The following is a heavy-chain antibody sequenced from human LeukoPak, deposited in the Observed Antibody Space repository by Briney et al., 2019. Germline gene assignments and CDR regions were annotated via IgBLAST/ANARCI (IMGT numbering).Heavy chain of an antibody. V-gene: IGHV4-38-2*02. D-gene: IGHD3-10*01. CDR1: GYSISSGYY. J-gene: IGHJ3*02. CDR2: IYQSGTT. CDR3: AKSNGYGLVDI. Sequence: PSETLSLTCTVSGYSISSGYYWGWIRQPPGKGLEWIGSIYQSGTTYYNPSLKSRVNISVDTSKNQFSLKLNSVTAADTAVYYCAKSNGYGLVDIWGQGTMVTVSS.